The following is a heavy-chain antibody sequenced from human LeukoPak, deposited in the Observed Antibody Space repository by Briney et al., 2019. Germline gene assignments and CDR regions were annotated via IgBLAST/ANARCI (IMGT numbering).Heavy chain of an antibody. V-gene: IGHV4-31*03. CDR2: IYYSGST. Sequence: PSETLSLTCTVSGGSISSGGYYWSWIRQHPGKGLEWIGYIYYSGSTYYNPSLKSRVTISVDTSKNQFSLKLSSVTAADTAVYYCARERCSSTSCYRSSFDYWGQGTLVTVSS. D-gene: IGHD2-2*02. CDR1: GGSISSGGYY. J-gene: IGHJ4*02. CDR3: ARERCSSTSCYRSSFDY.